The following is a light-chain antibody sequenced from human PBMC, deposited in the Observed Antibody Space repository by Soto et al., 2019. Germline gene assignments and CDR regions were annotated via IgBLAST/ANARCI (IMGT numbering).Light chain of an antibody. Sequence: DIQMTQSPSSLSASVGDTVTITCWASQSVSTWLAWDQQKPGKAPKLLIYDASKLESGVPSRFSGSGSGTDLTLIICGLQAEDSATCCCQQYNSYSPTFGQGTTVEV. V-gene: IGKV1-5*01. CDR3: QQYNSYSPT. J-gene: IGKJ1*01. CDR2: DAS. CDR1: QSVSTW.